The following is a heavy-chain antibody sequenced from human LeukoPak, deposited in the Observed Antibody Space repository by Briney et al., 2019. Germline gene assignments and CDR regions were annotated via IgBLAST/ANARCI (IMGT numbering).Heavy chain of an antibody. V-gene: IGHV3-21*01. Sequence: GGSLRLSCAASGYTFSSYNMNWVRQAPGKGLEWVSSISSSSSYIYYADSVKGRFTISRDNAKNSLYLQMNSLRAEDSAIYYCAREGFYFFDFWGQGTLVTVSS. J-gene: IGHJ4*01. CDR3: AREGFYFFDF. CDR2: ISSSSSYI. CDR1: GYTFSSYN.